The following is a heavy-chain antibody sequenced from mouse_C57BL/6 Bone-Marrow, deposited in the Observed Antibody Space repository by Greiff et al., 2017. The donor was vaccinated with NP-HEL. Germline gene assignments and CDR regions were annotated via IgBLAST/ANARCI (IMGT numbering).Heavy chain of an antibody. CDR2: IDPSDSYT. CDR1: GYTFTSYW. Sequence: QVQLQQPGAELVRPGTSVKLSCKASGYTFTSYWMHWVKQRPGQGLEWIGVIDPSDSYTNYNQKFKGKATLTVDTSSSTAYMQLSSLTSDDSAVYYCARRPAYYFDYWGQGTTLTVSS. J-gene: IGHJ2*01. CDR3: ARRPAYYFDY. V-gene: IGHV1-59*01.